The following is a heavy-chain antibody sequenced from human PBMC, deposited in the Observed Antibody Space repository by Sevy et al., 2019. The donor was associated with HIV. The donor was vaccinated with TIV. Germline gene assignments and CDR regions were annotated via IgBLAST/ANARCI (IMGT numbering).Heavy chain of an antibody. D-gene: IGHD6-6*01. Sequence: GGSLRLSCSASGFTFSSYAMHWVRQAPGKGLEYVSAISSNGGITYYADSVKGRFTISRDNSMNTLYLQMSSLRAEDTAVYYCVKGVSSRDFDYWGQGTLVTVSS. V-gene: IGHV3-64D*06. CDR1: GFTFSSYA. CDR2: ISSNGGIT. CDR3: VKGVSSRDFDY. J-gene: IGHJ4*02.